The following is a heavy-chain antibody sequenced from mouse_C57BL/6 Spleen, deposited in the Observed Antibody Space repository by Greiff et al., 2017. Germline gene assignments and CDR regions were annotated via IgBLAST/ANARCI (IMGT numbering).Heavy chain of an antibody. CDR3: ARDYYGSSYSNYFDY. CDR1: GYTFTDYY. D-gene: IGHD1-1*01. V-gene: IGHV1-26*01. Sequence: VQLQQSGPELVKPGASVKISCKASGYTFTDYYMNWVKQSHGKSLEWIGDINPNNGGTSYNQKFKGKATLTVDKSSSTAYMELRSLTSEDSAVYYCARDYYGSSYSNYFDYWGQGTTLTVSS. J-gene: IGHJ2*01. CDR2: INPNNGGT.